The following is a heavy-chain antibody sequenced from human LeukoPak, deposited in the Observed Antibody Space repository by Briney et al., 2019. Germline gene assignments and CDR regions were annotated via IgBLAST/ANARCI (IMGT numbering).Heavy chain of an antibody. J-gene: IGHJ5*02. CDR3: AKSAPSGYHAT. D-gene: IGHD3-22*01. V-gene: IGHV3-30*18. CDR2: ISYDGSNK. Sequence: GGSLRLSCAASGFTFSSYDMHWVRQAPGKGLEWVAVISYDGSNKYYADSVKGRFTISRDNSKNTLYLQMNSLRAEDTAVYYCAKSAPSGYHATWGQGTLVTVSS. CDR1: GFTFSSYD.